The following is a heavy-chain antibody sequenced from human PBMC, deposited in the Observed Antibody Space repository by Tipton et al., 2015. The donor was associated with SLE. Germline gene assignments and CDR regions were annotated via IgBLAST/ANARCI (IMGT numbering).Heavy chain of an antibody. J-gene: IGHJ4*02. CDR1: GFTFDDYA. CDR3: AKDIGSSWYGGDALDY. Sequence: SLRLSCAASGFTFDDYAMHWVRQAPGKGLEWVSGISWNSGSIGYADSVKGRFTISRDNAKNSLYLQMNSLRAEDTALYYCAKDIGSSWYGGDALDYWGQGTLVTVSS. D-gene: IGHD6-13*01. CDR2: ISWNSGSI. V-gene: IGHV3-9*01.